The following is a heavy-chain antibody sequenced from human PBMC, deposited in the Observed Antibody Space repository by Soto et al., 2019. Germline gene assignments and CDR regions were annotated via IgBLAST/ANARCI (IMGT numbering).Heavy chain of an antibody. CDR3: ANPPALSGGY. V-gene: IGHV3-23*01. D-gene: IGHD3-10*01. Sequence: EVQLLESGGGLVQPGGSLRLSCEASGLTFSSYALSWVRRAPGKGLEWVSAISGSGGSTYYAVSVKGRFTISRDNSKNTLYLQMNSLRAEDTAVYYCANPPALSGGYWGQGTLVTVSS. CDR1: GLTFSSYA. J-gene: IGHJ4*02. CDR2: ISGSGGST.